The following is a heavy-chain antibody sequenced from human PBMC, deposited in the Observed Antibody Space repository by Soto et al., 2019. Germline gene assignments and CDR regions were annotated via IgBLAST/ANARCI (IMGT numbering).Heavy chain of an antibody. J-gene: IGHJ4*02. V-gene: IGHV3-23*01. D-gene: IGHD1-1*01. CDR3: IKRSTTLGDS. CDR2: IGTSGGDT. Sequence: EVQLLESGGGLVQPGGSLRLSCAASGFTFSNFAMSWVRQAPGKGLEWVSAIGTSGGDTYYADSVKGRFTISRDNSKNTLYLQLSSLRAEDTAVYYAIKRSTTLGDSWGQGTLVTVSS. CDR1: GFTFSNFA.